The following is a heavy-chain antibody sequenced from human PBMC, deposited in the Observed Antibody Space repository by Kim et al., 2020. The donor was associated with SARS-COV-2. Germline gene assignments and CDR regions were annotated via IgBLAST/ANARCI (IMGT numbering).Heavy chain of an antibody. D-gene: IGHD2-21*01. CDR3: LKGGWGWIWDY. V-gene: IGHV3-23*01. Sequence: RGSLRLSCTTSGFTFTGHAMSWVRQAPGKGLEWVSSIDGSDGTTYYVDSVNGRFSISRDDSKNTLYLQMSALRADDTAAYYCLKGGWGWIWDYWGQGTLVTVSS. CDR2: IDGSDGTT. J-gene: IGHJ4*02. CDR1: GFTFTGHA.